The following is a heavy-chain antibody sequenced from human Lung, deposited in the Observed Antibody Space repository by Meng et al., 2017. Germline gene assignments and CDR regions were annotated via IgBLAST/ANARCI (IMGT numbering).Heavy chain of an antibody. Sequence: QVQLVQSGAEGKKPVASVKVSCKASGYTFTSDGISWVQQAPGQGLEWMGLISAYNGNTNYAQKLQGRVTMTTDTSTSTAYMELRSLRSDDTAVYYCARDGTGLAARSASGYWGQGTLVTVSS. CDR3: ARDGTGLAARSASGY. CDR1: GYTFTSDG. J-gene: IGHJ4*02. D-gene: IGHD6-6*01. V-gene: IGHV1-18*01. CDR2: ISAYNGNT.